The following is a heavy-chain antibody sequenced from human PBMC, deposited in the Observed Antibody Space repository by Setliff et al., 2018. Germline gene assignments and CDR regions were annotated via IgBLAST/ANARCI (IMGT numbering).Heavy chain of an antibody. Sequence: PSETLSLTCSVSGDSVTNVHHYWSWIRQSPGKGLEWLGNIFNRVTTFYSPSFESRLVISADPSRNQFSLQLASVTAADTAVYFCARVSAMLGGNFDTWGPGSLVTVSS. J-gene: IGHJ4*01. CDR2: IFNRVTT. V-gene: IGHV4-30-4*08. CDR1: GDSVTNVHHY. CDR3: ARVSAMLGGNFDT. D-gene: IGHD3-16*01.